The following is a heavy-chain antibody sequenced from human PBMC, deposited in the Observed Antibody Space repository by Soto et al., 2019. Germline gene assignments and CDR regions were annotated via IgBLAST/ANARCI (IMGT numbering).Heavy chain of an antibody. D-gene: IGHD1-26*01. Sequence: QVQLVQSGAEVKKPGASVKVSCKASGYTFTSYGISWVRQAPGQGLEWMGWISAYNGNTNYAQKLXGXAXMXXDTSTSTAYMELRSLRSADTAVYYCARDQGGSYYYWGQGTLVTVSS. CDR2: ISAYNGNT. J-gene: IGHJ4*02. CDR1: GYTFTSYG. CDR3: ARDQGGSYYY. V-gene: IGHV1-18*01.